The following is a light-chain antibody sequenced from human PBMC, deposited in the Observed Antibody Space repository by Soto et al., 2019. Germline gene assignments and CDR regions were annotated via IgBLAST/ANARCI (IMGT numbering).Light chain of an antibody. J-gene: IGKJ1*01. V-gene: IGKV3-20*01. CDR1: QTMTRAY. Sequence: EIVLMQSPGTLSLSPGERATLSCRASQTMTRAYVAWYQQKPGQAPRLLIYAASYRATGISDKFSGSGSGTEFTLTISRLEPEDFTVYYCHHYETFGQGTKVDIK. CDR3: HHYET. CDR2: AAS.